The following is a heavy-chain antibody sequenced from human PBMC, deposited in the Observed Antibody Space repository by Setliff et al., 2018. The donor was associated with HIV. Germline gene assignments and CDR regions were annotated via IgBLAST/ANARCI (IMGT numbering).Heavy chain of an antibody. D-gene: IGHD6-6*01. V-gene: IGHV2-5*02. Sequence: SGPTLVNPTQTVTLTCTFSGFTVTGGGVGVGWIRQPPGKALEWLALIYWDDDKRYSPSLKSRLTITKDTSKNQVVLTMTNMDPVDTATYYCGHSILGGLAARPEGAFDIWGQGTMVTVSS. J-gene: IGHJ3*02. CDR2: IYWDDDK. CDR1: GFTVTGGGVG. CDR3: GHSILGGLAARPEGAFDI.